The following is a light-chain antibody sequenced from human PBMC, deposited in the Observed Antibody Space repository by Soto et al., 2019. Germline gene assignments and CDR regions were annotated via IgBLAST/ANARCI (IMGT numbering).Light chain of an antibody. V-gene: IGKV3-20*01. Sequence: EIVLTQSPGTLSLSPGERATLSCSASQSVSSSYLAWYKQKPGQAPRLLIYGASSRATGIPDRFSGSGSGTDFTLTISRLEPEDFAVYYCQHYGSLVLTFGGGTKVEIK. CDR1: QSVSSSY. J-gene: IGKJ4*01. CDR2: GAS. CDR3: QHYGSLVLT.